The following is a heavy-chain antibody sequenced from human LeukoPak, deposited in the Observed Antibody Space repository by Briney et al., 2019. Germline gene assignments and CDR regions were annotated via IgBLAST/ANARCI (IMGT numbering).Heavy chain of an antibody. Sequence: SETLSLTCAVYGGSFSGCYWSWIRQPPGKGLEWIGEINHSGSTNYNPSLKSRVTISVDTSKNQFSLKLSSVTAADTAVYYCAGSLGIVVVPAAHYYYYMDVWGKGTTVTVSS. D-gene: IGHD2-2*01. V-gene: IGHV4-34*01. CDR2: INHSGST. J-gene: IGHJ6*03. CDR3: AGSLGIVVVPAAHYYYYMDV. CDR1: GGSFSGCY.